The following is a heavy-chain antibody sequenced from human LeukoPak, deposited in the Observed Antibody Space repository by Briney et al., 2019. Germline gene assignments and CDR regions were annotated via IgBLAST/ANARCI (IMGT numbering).Heavy chain of an antibody. CDR2: IYPSGST. V-gene: IGHV4-4*07. J-gene: IGHJ4*02. CDR3: ARDVGHDAAAGPFDY. CDR1: GGSINTYY. D-gene: IGHD6-13*01. Sequence: SETLSLTCTVSGGSINTYYWSWIQQPAGKGVEWIGRIYPSGSTNYNPSLKSRGTMSVDTSKNQFALKLSTVTAADTAAYYCARDVGHDAAAGPFDYWGQGTLVTVSS.